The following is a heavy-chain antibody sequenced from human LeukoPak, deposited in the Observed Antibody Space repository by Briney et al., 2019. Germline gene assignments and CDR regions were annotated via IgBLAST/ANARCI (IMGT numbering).Heavy chain of an antibody. Sequence: PGGSLRLSCAASGFTFSSYAMSWVRQAPGKGLEWVSAISGSGGSTYYADSVKGRFTISRDNPKNTLYLQMNSLRAEDTAVYYCAKAIYGSGSYYPSYYYYGMDVWGQGTTVTVSS. V-gene: IGHV3-23*01. CDR3: AKAIYGSGSYYPSYYYYGMDV. D-gene: IGHD3-10*01. J-gene: IGHJ6*02. CDR2: ISGSGGST. CDR1: GFTFSSYA.